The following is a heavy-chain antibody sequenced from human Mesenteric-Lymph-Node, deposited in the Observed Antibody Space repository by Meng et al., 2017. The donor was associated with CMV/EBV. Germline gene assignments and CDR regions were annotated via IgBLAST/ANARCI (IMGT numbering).Heavy chain of an antibody. J-gene: IGHJ4*02. CDR3: ARGYSTSLYFDY. CDR1: GFTFRRYA. Sequence: GESLKISCAASGFTFRRYAMTWVRQAPGKGLEWVSLIYSGGSATYYADSVKGRFSISRDNSKNTLYLQMNSLRAEDTAIYFCARGYSTSLYFDYWGRGTLVTVSS. D-gene: IGHD6-13*01. CDR2: IYSGGSAT. V-gene: IGHV3-23*03.